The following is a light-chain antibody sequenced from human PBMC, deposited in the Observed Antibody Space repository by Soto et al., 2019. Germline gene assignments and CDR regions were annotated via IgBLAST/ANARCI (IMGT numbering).Light chain of an antibody. CDR3: QQYYASSWT. J-gene: IGKJ1*01. V-gene: IGKV3-20*01. Sequence: EIVLTQSPGTLSLSPGERATLSCRASQSISSTYLAWYRQKPGQAPRLLIYAASSRATGIPDRFSGSGSGTDFILTISRLEPEDFAVYYCQQYYASSWTFGQGTKVDIK. CDR2: AAS. CDR1: QSISSTY.